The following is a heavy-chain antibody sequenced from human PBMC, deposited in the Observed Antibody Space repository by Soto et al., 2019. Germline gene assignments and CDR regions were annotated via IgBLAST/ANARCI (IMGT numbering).Heavy chain of an antibody. V-gene: IGHV4-39*01. CDR2: FYYRGNT. J-gene: IGHJ4*02. CDR3: ARLEGLATISYYFDY. Sequence: LQLQEPAPGLVKLSETRPLTCSSSGTPINGVNYSWGWFRQPPGKGLEWIGSFYYRGNTYYNPSLKTRVTISLDKSKSQFSLKLNSVTAADSAVYFCARLEGLATISYYFDYWGQGTLVTVSS. D-gene: IGHD3-9*01. CDR1: GTPINGVNYS.